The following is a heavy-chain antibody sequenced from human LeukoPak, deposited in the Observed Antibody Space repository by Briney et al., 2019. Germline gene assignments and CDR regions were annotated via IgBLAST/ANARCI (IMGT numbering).Heavy chain of an antibody. CDR2: IYYSGST. CDR3: ARVRFVCSSTSCNDAFDI. Sequence: SETLSLTCTVSGGSISSGGYYWSWIRQHPGKGLEWIGYIYYSGSTYYNPSLKSRVTISVDTSKNQFSLKLSSVTAADTAVYYCARVRFVCSSTSCNDAFDIWGQGTMVTVSS. J-gene: IGHJ3*02. V-gene: IGHV4-31*03. D-gene: IGHD2-2*01. CDR1: GGSISSGGYY.